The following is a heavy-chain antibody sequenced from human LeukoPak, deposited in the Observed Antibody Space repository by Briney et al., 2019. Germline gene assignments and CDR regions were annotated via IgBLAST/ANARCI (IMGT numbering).Heavy chain of an antibody. CDR3: ARGPHYYGSGSYPEDY. V-gene: IGHV1-18*04. Sequence: SVKVSCKASGYTFTSYGISWVRQAPGQGLEWMGWISAYNGNTNYAQKLQGRVTMTTDTSTSTAYMELRSLRSDDTAVYYCARGPHYYGSGSYPEDYWGQGTLVTVSS. D-gene: IGHD3-10*01. J-gene: IGHJ4*02. CDR1: GYTFTSYG. CDR2: ISAYNGNT.